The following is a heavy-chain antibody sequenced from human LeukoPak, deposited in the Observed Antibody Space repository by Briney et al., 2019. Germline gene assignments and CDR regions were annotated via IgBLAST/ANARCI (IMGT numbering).Heavy chain of an antibody. J-gene: IGHJ4*02. CDR1: GYSFTSYW. D-gene: IGHD3-10*01. V-gene: IGHV5-51*01. CDR2: VYPGDSDV. Sequence: GESLKISCKGSGYSFTSYWIGWVRQMPGKGLEWMGAVYPGDSDVRYGPSFQGQVTISVDTSINTAYLQWSSLKASDTAIYYCARRGVTSSPLDYWGQGTLVTVSS. CDR3: ARRGVTSSPLDY.